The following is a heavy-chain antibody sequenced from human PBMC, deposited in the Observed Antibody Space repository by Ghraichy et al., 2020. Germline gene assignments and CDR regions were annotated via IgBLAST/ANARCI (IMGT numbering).Heavy chain of an antibody. CDR2: ISGSGGST. D-gene: IGHD1-26*01. CDR1: GFTFSSYA. CDR3: AKAPGGVGATGTLNYFDY. Sequence: GGSLRLSCAASGFTFSSYAMSWVRQAPGKGLEWVSAISGSGGSTYYADSVKGRFTISRDNSKNTLYLQMNSLRAEDTAVYYCAKAPGGVGATGTLNYFDYWGQGTLVTVSS. J-gene: IGHJ4*02. V-gene: IGHV3-23*01.